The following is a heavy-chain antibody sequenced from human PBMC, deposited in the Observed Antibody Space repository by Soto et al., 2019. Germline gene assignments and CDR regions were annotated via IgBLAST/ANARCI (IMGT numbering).Heavy chain of an antibody. CDR3: ARDGLLFSGPYRPSRFDY. Sequence: PGGSLRLSCAASGFKFSDYCMSWVRQAPGKGLEWVGNIKHDTSEAHYADSAKGRFTITRDNIKNFLFLQMNGLRSDDTASYYCARDGLLFSGPYRPSRFDYWGLGTLVTVSS. CDR1: GFKFSDYC. J-gene: IGHJ4*02. D-gene: IGHD3-16*02. CDR2: IKHDTSEA. V-gene: IGHV3-7*03.